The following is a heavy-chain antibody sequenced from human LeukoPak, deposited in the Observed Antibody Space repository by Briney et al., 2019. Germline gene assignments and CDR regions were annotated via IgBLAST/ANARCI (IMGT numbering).Heavy chain of an antibody. J-gene: IGHJ4*02. CDR2: ISGSGGST. CDR3: AKDIDGSYFGNTHFDY. Sequence: QPLGSLRLSCAPSGFTFSSYAMSCVRETPGKGLEWVSAISGSGGSTYYADSVKGRFTISRDNAKNSLYLQMNSLRVEDMALYYCAKDIDGSYFGNTHFDYWGQGTLVTVSS. D-gene: IGHD1-26*01. CDR1: GFTFSSYA. V-gene: IGHV3-23*01.